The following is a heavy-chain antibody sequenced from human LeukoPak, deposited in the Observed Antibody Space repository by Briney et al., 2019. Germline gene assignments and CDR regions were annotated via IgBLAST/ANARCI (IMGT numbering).Heavy chain of an antibody. V-gene: IGHV4-39*07. CDR1: GGSISSSSYY. J-gene: IGHJ5*02. Sequence: PSETLSLTCTVSGGSISSSSYYWGWIRQPPGKGLEWIGSIYYSGSTYYNPSLKSRVTISVDTSKNQFSLKLSSVTAADTAVYYCARDLRYYYGSIADWFDPWGQGTLVTVSS. D-gene: IGHD3-10*01. CDR2: IYYSGST. CDR3: ARDLRYYYGSIADWFDP.